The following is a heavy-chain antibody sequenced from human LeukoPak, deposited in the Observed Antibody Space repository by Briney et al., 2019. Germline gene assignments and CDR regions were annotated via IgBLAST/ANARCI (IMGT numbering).Heavy chain of an antibody. Sequence: SGPLPLTCLALGGSFSGYYWSWFRQPQGKGLEWFGEINRSGSTNYNPSLKSRVTISVDTSKNQFSLKLSSVTAADTAVYYCASSGYCTNGVCYNAQDYWGQGTLVTVSS. CDR1: GGSFSGYY. J-gene: IGHJ4*02. CDR2: INRSGST. V-gene: IGHV4-34*01. CDR3: ASSGYCTNGVCYNAQDY. D-gene: IGHD2-8*01.